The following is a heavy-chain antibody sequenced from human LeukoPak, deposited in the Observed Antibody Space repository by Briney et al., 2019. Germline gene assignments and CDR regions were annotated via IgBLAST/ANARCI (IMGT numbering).Heavy chain of an antibody. J-gene: IGHJ4*02. Sequence: PGGSLILSCAASGFTFSSYGMHWVRQAPGKGLEWVAVIRFTISRDNSKNTLYLQMNSLRAEDTAVCYCAKDTEYLYSSGWFAPDYWGQGTLVTVSS. D-gene: IGHD6-19*01. CDR2: I. V-gene: IGHV3-30*18. CDR3: AKDTEYLYSSGWFAPDY. CDR1: GFTFSSYG.